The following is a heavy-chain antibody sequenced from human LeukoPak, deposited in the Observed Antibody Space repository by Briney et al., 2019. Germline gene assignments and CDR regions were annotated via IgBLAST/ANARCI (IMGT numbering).Heavy chain of an antibody. CDR3: VKETRGTTIYY. CDR2: IYRGDAT. J-gene: IGHJ4*02. D-gene: IGHD4-11*01. CDR1: GFGVSDNY. V-gene: IGHV3-66*01. Sequence: GGSLRLSCAASGFGVSDNYMSWVRQAPGKGLEWVSVIYRGDATYYADSVKGRFTISRDSFENTVYLQMDSLRAEDTAVYYCVKETRGTTIYYWGQGTLVTVSS.